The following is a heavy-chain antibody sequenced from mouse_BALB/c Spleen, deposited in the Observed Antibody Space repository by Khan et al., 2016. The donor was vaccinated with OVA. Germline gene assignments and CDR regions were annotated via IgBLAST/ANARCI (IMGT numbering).Heavy chain of an antibody. V-gene: IGHV5-6*01. J-gene: IGHJ3*01. CDR1: GFTFSTYG. CDR3: ARLAYYYDGEGFAY. D-gene: IGHD1-1*01. Sequence: EVVLVESGGDLVKPGGSLKLSCAASGFTFSTYGMSWVRQTPDKRLEWVATVSTGGGYTYYPDSVKGRFTISRDNAKNTLYLQMSSLKSEDTAMFYCARLAYYYDGEGFAYWGQGTLVTVSA. CDR2: VSTGGGYT.